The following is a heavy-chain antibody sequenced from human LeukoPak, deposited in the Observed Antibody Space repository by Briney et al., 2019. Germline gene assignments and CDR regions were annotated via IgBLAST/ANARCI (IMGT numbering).Heavy chain of an antibody. CDR2: IYSGGST. CDR1: GFTVSSNY. Sequence: PGGSLRLSCAASGFTVSSNYMSWVRQAPGKGLEWASVIYSGGSTYYADSVKGRFTISRDNSKNTLYLQMNSLRAEDTAVYYCASQKRRFDYGPGSYGIDYWGQGTLVTVSS. CDR3: ASQKRRFDYGPGSYGIDY. V-gene: IGHV3-53*01. D-gene: IGHD3-10*01. J-gene: IGHJ4*02.